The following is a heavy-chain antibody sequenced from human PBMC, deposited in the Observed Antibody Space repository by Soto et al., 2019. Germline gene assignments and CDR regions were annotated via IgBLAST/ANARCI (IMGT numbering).Heavy chain of an antibody. CDR1: GGSLTDYY. Sequence: QVQLQQWGAGLLKPSETLSLACAVYGGSLTDYYWSWIRQPPGKGLEWIGEINHSGNTNYNPSLKSRVTTSLDTAKNQFSLKLSSVTAADTAVYYCARRGGGYYPYYFDYWGRGTLVTVSS. J-gene: IGHJ4*02. D-gene: IGHD3-22*01. V-gene: IGHV4-34*01. CDR3: ARRGGGYYPYYFDY. CDR2: INHSGNT.